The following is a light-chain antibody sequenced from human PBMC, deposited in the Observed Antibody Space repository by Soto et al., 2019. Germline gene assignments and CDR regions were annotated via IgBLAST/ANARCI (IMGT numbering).Light chain of an antibody. CDR1: QSVSSSY. CDR2: GAS. J-gene: IGKJ1*01. Sequence: EIVLTQSPGTLSLSPGERATLSCRASQSVSSSYLAWYQQKPGQAPRLLIYGASSRATGIPDRFSGSGSVTDFTLTNSRLEPEDFAVYYCQQYGSSPWTFGQGTKVEIK. V-gene: IGKV3-20*01. CDR3: QQYGSSPWT.